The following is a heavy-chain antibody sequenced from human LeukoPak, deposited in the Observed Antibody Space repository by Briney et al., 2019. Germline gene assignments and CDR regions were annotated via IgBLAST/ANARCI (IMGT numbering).Heavy chain of an antibody. CDR3: ARGVDSAIDW. CDR1: GFTFSSYW. CDR2: INGDGRDK. V-gene: IGHV3-7*01. D-gene: IGHD3-9*01. Sequence: GGSLRLSWAASGFTFSSYWMNWVRQAPGKGLEWVANINGDGRDKYYVGSVRGRFTISRDNADNALYLQMNSLRGDDTALYYCARGVDSAIDWWGQGTLVTVSS. J-gene: IGHJ4*02.